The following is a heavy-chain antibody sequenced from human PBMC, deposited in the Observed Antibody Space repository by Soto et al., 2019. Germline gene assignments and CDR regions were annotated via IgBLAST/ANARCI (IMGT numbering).Heavy chain of an antibody. J-gene: IGHJ4*02. CDR2: IYHSGST. D-gene: IGHD1-26*01. V-gene: IGHV4-4*02. CDR3: AGGWELRNHKRTAFDY. Sequence: PSETLSLTCAVSGGSISSSNWWSWVRQPPGKGLEWIGEIYHSGSTNYNPSLKSRVTISVDKSKNQFSLKLSSVTAADTAVYYCAGGWELRNHKRTAFDYWGQGTLVTVSS. CDR1: GGSISSSNW.